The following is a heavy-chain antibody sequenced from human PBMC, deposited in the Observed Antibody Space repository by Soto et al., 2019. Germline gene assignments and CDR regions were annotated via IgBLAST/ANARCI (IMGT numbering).Heavy chain of an antibody. CDR1: GGSISSGGYY. D-gene: IGHD3-22*01. Sequence: KTSETLSLTCTVSGGSISSGGYYWSWIRQHPGKGLEWIGYIYYSGSTYYNPSLKGRVTISVDTSKNQFSLKLSSVTAADTAVYYCAREPARTYDSSGYDGYWGQGTLVTVSS. V-gene: IGHV4-31*03. CDR2: IYYSGST. J-gene: IGHJ4*02. CDR3: AREPARTYDSSGYDGY.